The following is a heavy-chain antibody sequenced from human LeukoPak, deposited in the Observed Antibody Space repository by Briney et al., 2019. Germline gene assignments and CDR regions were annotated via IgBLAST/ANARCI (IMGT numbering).Heavy chain of an antibody. CDR1: GFTFDDYG. CDR3: ARDGYSSGWYYYYYYMDV. V-gene: IGHV3-20*04. Sequence: GGSLRLSCAASGFTFDDYGMSWVRQAPGKGLEWVSGINWNGGSTGYADSVKGRFTISRDNAKNSLYLQMNSLRAEDTALYYCARDGYSSGWYYYYYYMDVWGKGTTVTISS. J-gene: IGHJ6*03. CDR2: INWNGGST. D-gene: IGHD6-19*01.